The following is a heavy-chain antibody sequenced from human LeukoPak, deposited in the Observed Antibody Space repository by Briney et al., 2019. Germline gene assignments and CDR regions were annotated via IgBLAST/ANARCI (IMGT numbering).Heavy chain of an antibody. CDR1: GLSFSSYG. CDR2: IQYDGSNK. Sequence: GGSLRLSCAASGLSFSSYGMHWVRQAPGKGLEWVAFIQYDGSNKFYADSVKGRFTISRDNSKNTLYVQMNSLRVEDTAMYYCVAIAVAGQFYWGQGTLVTVSS. J-gene: IGHJ4*02. V-gene: IGHV3-30*02. D-gene: IGHD6-19*01. CDR3: VAIAVAGQFY.